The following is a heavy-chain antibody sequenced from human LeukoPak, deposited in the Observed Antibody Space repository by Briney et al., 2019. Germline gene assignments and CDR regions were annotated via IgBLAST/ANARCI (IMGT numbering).Heavy chain of an antibody. J-gene: IGHJ3*02. CDR2: ISYDGSNK. CDR1: GFTFNSFG. V-gene: IGHV3-30*18. CDR3: AKGASSGSRLLRAFDI. D-gene: IGHD2-15*01. Sequence: GRSLRLSCAASGFTFNSFGMHWVRQAPGKGLEWVAVISYDGSNKYYADFVKGRFTISRDNSKNTLYVQMNSLRSEDTAVYYCAKGASSGSRLLRAFDIWGQGTMVTVSS.